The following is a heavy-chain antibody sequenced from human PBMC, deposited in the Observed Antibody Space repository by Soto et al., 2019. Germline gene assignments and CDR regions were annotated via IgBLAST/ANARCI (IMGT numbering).Heavy chain of an antibody. Sequence: LLLQSGAELKKPGASVKISCKASGYSFSTYDISWLRQAPGQGPEWMGRISPKNGNTNYAQNFQDRVTMTADTSSSTAYMEQRCLMSDDTAKYYCATSYNSGFDPWGQGTLVTVSS. CDR1: GYSFSTYD. CDR3: ATSYNSGFDP. CDR2: ISPKNGNT. V-gene: IGHV1-18*04. D-gene: IGHD1-1*01. J-gene: IGHJ5*02.